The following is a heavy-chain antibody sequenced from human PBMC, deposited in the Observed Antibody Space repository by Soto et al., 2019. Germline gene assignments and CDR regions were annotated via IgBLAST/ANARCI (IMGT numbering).Heavy chain of an antibody. D-gene: IGHD4-17*01. CDR3: ARHDVSYGDYAWFDP. Sequence: SETLSLTCTVSGGSINDYYWSWIRKPPGKGPEWQPPGKGLEWIGYIYYSGSTNYNPSLKSRVTISVDTSKNQFSLKLSSVTAADTAVYYCARHDVSYGDYAWFDPWGQGTLVTVSS. CDR1: GGSINDYY. V-gene: IGHV4-59*08. J-gene: IGHJ5*02. CDR2: IYYSGST.